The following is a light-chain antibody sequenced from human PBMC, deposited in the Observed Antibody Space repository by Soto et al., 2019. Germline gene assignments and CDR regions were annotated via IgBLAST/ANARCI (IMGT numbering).Light chain of an antibody. CDR1: SSNIGSNT. CDR3: ATWDDNLNGWV. Sequence: QSVLTQPPSASGTPGQRVTISCSGASSNIGSNTVNWYQHLPGTAPKLLVHSDSQRPSGLPDRFSGSKSGTSASLAISGLQSEDEADYYCATWDDNLNGWVFGGGTKLTVL. V-gene: IGLV1-44*01. CDR2: SDS. J-gene: IGLJ3*02.